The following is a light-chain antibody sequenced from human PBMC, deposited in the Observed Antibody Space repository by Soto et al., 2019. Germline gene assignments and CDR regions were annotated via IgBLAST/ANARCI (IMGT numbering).Light chain of an antibody. CDR2: AND. Sequence: QSVLTQPPSVSGAPGQRLTISCAGTSSNIGAGFDVHWYQQLPETAPKLLIYANDDRPSGVPDSFSGSTSGSSAALAITGLQDEDESDYYGQSDDNSRLAYVFGGGTKLTVL. V-gene: IGLV1-40*01. CDR1: SSNIGAGFD. J-gene: IGLJ2*01. CDR3: QSDDNSRLAYV.